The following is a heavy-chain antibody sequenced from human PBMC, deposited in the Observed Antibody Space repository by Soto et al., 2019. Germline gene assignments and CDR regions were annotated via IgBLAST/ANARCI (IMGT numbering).Heavy chain of an antibody. CDR3: ARHVTGPASEEDYYYYMDV. J-gene: IGHJ6*03. V-gene: IGHV4-39*01. Sequence: SETLSLTCTVSGGSISSSSYYWGWIRQPPGKGLEWIGSIYYSGSTYYNPSLKSRVTISVDTSKNQFSLKLSSVTAADTAVYYCARHVTGPASEEDYYYYMDVWGKGTKVTVYS. CDR2: IYYSGST. D-gene: IGHD2-2*01. CDR1: GGSISSSSYY.